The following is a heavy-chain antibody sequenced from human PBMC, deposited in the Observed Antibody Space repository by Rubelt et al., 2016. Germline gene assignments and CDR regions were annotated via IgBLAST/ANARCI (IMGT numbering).Heavy chain of an antibody. CDR2: INHSGRT. CDR3: ARDRRFGEKYGMDV. V-gene: IGHV4-34*01. Sequence: QVQLQQWGAGLLKPSETLSLTCAVYGGSFSGYYWSWIRQPPGKGLEWIGEINHSGRTNYNPSLKSRVTISVDTSKNQFSLKRSSVTAADTAVYYGARDRRFGEKYGMDVWGQGTTVTVSS. CDR1: GGSFSGYY. D-gene: IGHD3-10*01. J-gene: IGHJ6*02.